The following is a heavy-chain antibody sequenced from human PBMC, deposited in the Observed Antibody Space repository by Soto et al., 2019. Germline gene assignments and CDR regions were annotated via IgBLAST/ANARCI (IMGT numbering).Heavy chain of an antibody. CDR2: MNPNSGNT. CDR3: ARGMWGYDFWSGYYIGTQSASPSYYYYYMDV. D-gene: IGHD3-3*01. CDR1: GYTFTSYD. V-gene: IGHV1-8*01. Sequence: ASVKVSCKASGYTFTSYDINWVRQATGQGLEWMGWMNPNSGNTGYAQKFQGRVTMTRKTSISTAYMELSSLRSEDTAVYYCARGMWGYDFWSGYYIGTQSASPSYYYYYMDVWGKGTTVTVSS. J-gene: IGHJ6*03.